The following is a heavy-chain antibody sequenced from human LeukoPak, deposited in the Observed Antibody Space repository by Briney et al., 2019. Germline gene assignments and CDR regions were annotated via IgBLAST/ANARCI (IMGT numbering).Heavy chain of an antibody. Sequence: GRSLRLSCAASGFTFSSYGMHWVRQAPGKGLEWVAVISYDGSNKYYADSVKGRFTISRDNAQNALYLQMNSLRAEDTAVYYCARSLGGSGDYWGQGTLVTVSS. CDR1: GFTFSSYG. D-gene: IGHD3-16*01. J-gene: IGHJ4*02. CDR3: ARSLGGSGDY. V-gene: IGHV3-30*03. CDR2: ISYDGSNK.